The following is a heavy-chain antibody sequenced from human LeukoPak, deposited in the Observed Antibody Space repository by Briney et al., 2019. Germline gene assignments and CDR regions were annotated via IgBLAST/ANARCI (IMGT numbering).Heavy chain of an antibody. CDR1: GFTFSSYA. J-gene: IGHJ6*03. CDR2: ISGSGGST. CDR3: AKRPGRPMNCGGDCYLGGGYYYYYMDV. V-gene: IGHV3-23*01. D-gene: IGHD2-21*01. Sequence: PGGSLRLSCAASGFTFSSYAMSWVRQAPGKGLEWVSAISGSGGSTYYADSVKGRFTISRDNSKNTLYLQMNSLRAEDTAVYYCAKRPGRPMNCGGDCYLGGGYYYYYMDVWGKGTTVTVSS.